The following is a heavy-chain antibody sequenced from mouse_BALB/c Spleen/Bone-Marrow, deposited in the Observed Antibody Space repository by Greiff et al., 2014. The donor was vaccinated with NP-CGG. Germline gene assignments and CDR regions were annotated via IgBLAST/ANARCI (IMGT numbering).Heavy chain of an antibody. J-gene: IGHJ4*01. V-gene: IGHV2-9*02. D-gene: IGHD1-2*01. CDR1: GFSLTSYG. Sequence: VQLQESGPGLVAPSQSLSISCTVSGFSLTSYGAHWVRQPPGKGLEWLGVIWADGSTNYNSALMSRLSISKDNSKSQVFLKMNSLQTDDTAMYYCARITTATGAMDYWGQGTSVTVSS. CDR2: IWADGST. CDR3: ARITTATGAMDY.